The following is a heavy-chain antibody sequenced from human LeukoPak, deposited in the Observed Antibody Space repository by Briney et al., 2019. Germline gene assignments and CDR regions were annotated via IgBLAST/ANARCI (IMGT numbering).Heavy chain of an antibody. CDR1: GWSFGGYY. CDR3: ARLSRPDYYYYYYGMDV. CDR2: INHSGST. V-gene: IGHV4-34*01. Sequence: WETLSLTCAVYGWSFGGYYWSWIRQPPGKGLEWIGEINHSGSTKYNPSLKSGVTISVDTSKNQFSLKLSSATAADTAVYYCARLSRPDYYYYYYGMDVWGEGTTVTVSS. D-gene: IGHD1-14*01. J-gene: IGHJ6*01.